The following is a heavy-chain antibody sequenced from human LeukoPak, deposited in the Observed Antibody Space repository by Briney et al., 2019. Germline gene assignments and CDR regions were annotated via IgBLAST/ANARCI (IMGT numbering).Heavy chain of an antibody. D-gene: IGHD2-2*01. J-gene: IGHJ4*02. CDR3: ARGSVVPAAPLDY. Sequence: GRSLRLSCAASGFTFSSYAMHWVRQAPGKGLEWVAVISYDGSNKYYADSVKGRFTISRDNSKNTPYLQMNSLRAEDTAVYYCARGSVVPAAPLDYWGQGTLVTVSS. V-gene: IGHV3-30-3*01. CDR2: ISYDGSNK. CDR1: GFTFSSYA.